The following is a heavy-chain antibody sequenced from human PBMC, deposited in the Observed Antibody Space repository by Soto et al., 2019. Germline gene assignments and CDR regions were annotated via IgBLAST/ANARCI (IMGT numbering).Heavy chain of an antibody. J-gene: IGHJ6*02. Sequence: GDSLTISCKGSAYSFTSYWIGWVRQMSGNGLEWTGIIYPGDSDTRYSPSFQGQVTISADKSISTAYLQWSSLKASDTAMYYCARGRTDYGDYVEAYYYGMDVWGQGTTVTVSS. D-gene: IGHD4-17*01. V-gene: IGHV5-51*01. CDR2: IYPGDSDT. CDR3: ARGRTDYGDYVEAYYYGMDV. CDR1: AYSFTSYW.